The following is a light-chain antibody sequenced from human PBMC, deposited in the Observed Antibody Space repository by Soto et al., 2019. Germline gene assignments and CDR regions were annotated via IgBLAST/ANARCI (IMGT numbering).Light chain of an antibody. Sequence: QSALTQPRSVSGSPGQSVTISCSGTSSDVGGYSYVSWYQHRPGKAPKLMIYDVSTRPSGVPDRFSGSKSGNTASLTISGLQAEDEADYFCCSYAGSYTFVFGTGTKLTVL. CDR2: DVS. V-gene: IGLV2-11*01. J-gene: IGLJ1*01. CDR1: SSDVGGYSY. CDR3: CSYAGSYTFV.